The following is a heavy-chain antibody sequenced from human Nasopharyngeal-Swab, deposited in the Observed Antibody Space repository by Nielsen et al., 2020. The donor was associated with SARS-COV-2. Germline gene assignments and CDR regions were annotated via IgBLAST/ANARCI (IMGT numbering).Heavy chain of an antibody. Sequence: WIRQRPGKGLEWVAVIWYDGSNKYYADSVKGRFTISRDNSKNTLYLQMNSLRAEDTAVYYCAKTAGAADYYYYYYMDVWGKGTTVTVSS. CDR2: IWYDGSNK. CDR3: AKTAGAADYYYYYYMDV. V-gene: IGHV3-33*06. J-gene: IGHJ6*03. D-gene: IGHD6-13*01.